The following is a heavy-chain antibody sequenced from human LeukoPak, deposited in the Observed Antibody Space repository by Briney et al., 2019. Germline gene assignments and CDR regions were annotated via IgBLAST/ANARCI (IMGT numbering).Heavy chain of an antibody. Sequence: GASVKVSCKASGYTFTSYGISWVRQAPGQGLEWMGWISAYNGNTNYAQKLQGRVTMTTDTSTSTAYMELRSLRSDDTAVCYCARGPYDILTGFLYYMDVWGKGTTVTVSS. J-gene: IGHJ6*03. CDR1: GYTFTSYG. V-gene: IGHV1-18*01. D-gene: IGHD3-9*01. CDR3: ARGPYDILTGFLYYMDV. CDR2: ISAYNGNT.